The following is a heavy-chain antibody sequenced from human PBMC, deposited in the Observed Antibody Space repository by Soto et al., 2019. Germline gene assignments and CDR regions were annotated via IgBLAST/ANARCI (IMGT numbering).Heavy chain of an antibody. CDR2: ISGSGGST. CDR1: GFTFSSYA. Sequence: GSLRLSGAASGFTFSSYAMSWVRQAPGKGLEWVPAISGSGGSTYYADSVKGRFTISRDNSKNTLYLQMNSLRAEDTAVYYCAKDGGQWELLLFDYWGQGTLVTVSS. V-gene: IGHV3-23*01. CDR3: AKDGGQWELLLFDY. D-gene: IGHD1-26*01. J-gene: IGHJ4*02.